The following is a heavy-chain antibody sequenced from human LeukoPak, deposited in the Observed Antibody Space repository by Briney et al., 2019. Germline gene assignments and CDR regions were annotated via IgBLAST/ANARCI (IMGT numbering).Heavy chain of an antibody. J-gene: IGHJ4*02. Sequence: PGGSLRLSCAASGFTFSSYAMHWGRPAPGKGVEWGAVISYDGSNKYYADSVKGRFTISRDNSKNTLYLQMNSLRAEDTAVYYCARDRYYDSSGYFDYWGQGTLVTVSS. V-gene: IGHV3-30-3*01. CDR1: GFTFSSYA. D-gene: IGHD3-22*01. CDR2: ISYDGSNK. CDR3: ARDRYYDSSGYFDY.